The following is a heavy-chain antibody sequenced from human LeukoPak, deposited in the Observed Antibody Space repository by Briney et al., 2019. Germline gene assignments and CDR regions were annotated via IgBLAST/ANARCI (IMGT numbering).Heavy chain of an antibody. D-gene: IGHD3-16*01. CDR3: ARGEYTYGLD. CDR2: INRDGSST. CDR1: GFTFSSYG. Sequence: PGGSLRLSCAASGFTFSSYGMSWVRQAPGKGLVWVSRINRDGSSTSYSNSVKGRFTISRDNPKNTLHLQMNSLRVDDTAVYYCARGEYTYGLDWGQGTLVTVSS. J-gene: IGHJ4*02. V-gene: IGHV3-74*01.